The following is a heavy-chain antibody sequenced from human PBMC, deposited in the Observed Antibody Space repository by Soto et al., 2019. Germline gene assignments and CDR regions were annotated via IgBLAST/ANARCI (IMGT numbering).Heavy chain of an antibody. CDR1: GYTFTSYW. V-gene: IGHV5-10-1*01. CDR2: IDASDSYA. J-gene: IGHJ5*02. D-gene: IGHD1-1*01. Sequence: GESLKISCKGSGYTFTSYWISWVRQMPGKGLEWMGRIDASDSYANYSPSFQGHVTISADKSISTAYLQWSSLKASDTAMYYCARHEPLKDWSPPHDRFDPWGQGTLVTVSS. CDR3: ARHEPLKDWSPPHDRFDP.